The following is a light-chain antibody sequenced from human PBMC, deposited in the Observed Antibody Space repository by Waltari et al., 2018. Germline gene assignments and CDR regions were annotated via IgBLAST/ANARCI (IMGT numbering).Light chain of an antibody. Sequence: LSPGERATLSCRASQSISTYLAWYQQKAGQAPRLLIYGSSNRATGVPARFSGSGSGTDFTLTISNVEPEDFAFYYCQQRSIWLTFGGGTKVDLK. CDR1: QSISTY. V-gene: IGKV3-11*01. J-gene: IGKJ4*01. CDR3: QQRSIWLT. CDR2: GSS.